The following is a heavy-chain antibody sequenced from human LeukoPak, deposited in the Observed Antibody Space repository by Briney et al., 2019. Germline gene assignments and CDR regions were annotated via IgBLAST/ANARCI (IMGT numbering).Heavy chain of an antibody. Sequence: ASVKVSCKASGYTFTGNYRHWVRQAPGQGFEWMGWINPDTDVTKYAEKFRGRVSMTRDRSISTAYMELSRLISDDTAVYYCVTQGGLEVAGTFDYWGQGTLVTVSS. D-gene: IGHD6-19*01. J-gene: IGHJ4*02. V-gene: IGHV1-2*02. CDR2: INPDTDVT. CDR1: GYTFTGNY. CDR3: VTQGGLEVAGTFDY.